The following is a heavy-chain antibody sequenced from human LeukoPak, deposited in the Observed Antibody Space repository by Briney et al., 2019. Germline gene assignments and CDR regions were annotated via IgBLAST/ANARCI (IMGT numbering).Heavy chain of an antibody. J-gene: IGHJ4*02. CDR2: VDPEDGET. CDR1: GYTFTDYY. CDR3: AITPVTNQYLYFDY. Sequence: ASVKVSCKASGYTFTDYYMHWVQQAPGKGLEWMGRVDPEDGETIYAEKFQGRVTITADTSTDTAYMELSSLRSEDTAVYYRAITPVTNQYLYFDYWGQGTLVTVSS. D-gene: IGHD4-17*01. V-gene: IGHV1-69-2*01.